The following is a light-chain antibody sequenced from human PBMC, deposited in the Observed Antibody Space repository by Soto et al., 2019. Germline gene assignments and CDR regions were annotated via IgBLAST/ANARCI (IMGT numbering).Light chain of an antibody. CDR1: QSVGNN. CDR2: GAS. V-gene: IGKV3-20*01. J-gene: IGKJ1*01. Sequence: ETVITQSPATMSVSPGERTTLACRASQSVGNNLAWYQQRPGQTPRLLIYGASSRATGIPDRFSGSGSGTDFTLTISRLEPEDFAVYYCQQYGSSGTFGQGTKVDIK. CDR3: QQYGSSGT.